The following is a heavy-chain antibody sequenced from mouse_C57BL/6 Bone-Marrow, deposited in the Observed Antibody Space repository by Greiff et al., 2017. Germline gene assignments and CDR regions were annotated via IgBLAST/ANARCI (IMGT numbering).Heavy chain of an antibody. CDR1: GFNIKDYY. CDR2: IDPANGNT. D-gene: IGHD2-3*01. CDR3: ARGDDGYLLAY. Sequence: VQLQQSGAELVKPGASVKLSCTASGFNIKDYYMHWVKQRPEQGLEWIGRIDPANGNTKYAPKFQGKATLTADTSSNTAYLQLSSLTSEDTAIYYCARGDDGYLLAYWGQGTLVTVSA. J-gene: IGHJ3*01. V-gene: IGHV14-3*01.